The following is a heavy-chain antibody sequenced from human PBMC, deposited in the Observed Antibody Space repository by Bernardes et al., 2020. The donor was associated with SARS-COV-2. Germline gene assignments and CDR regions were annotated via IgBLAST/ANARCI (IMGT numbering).Heavy chain of an antibody. CDR3: ARSSGYYYGDFDF. CDR2: IFYSGST. Sequence: SETLSLTCTVSGGPISSGVYYWNWIRQHPGKGLEWIGYIFYSGSTYYNPSLKSRVTISVDTSKDQFSLKLSSVTAADTAVYHCARSSGYYYGDFDFWGQGTLVPVSS. J-gene: IGHJ4*02. V-gene: IGHV4-31*03. D-gene: IGHD3-22*01. CDR1: GGPISSGVYY.